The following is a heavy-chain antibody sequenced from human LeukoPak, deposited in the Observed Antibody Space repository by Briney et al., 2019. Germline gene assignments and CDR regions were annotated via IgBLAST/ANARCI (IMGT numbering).Heavy chain of an antibody. V-gene: IGHV4-34*01. CDR2: INHSGST. J-gene: IGHJ4*02. CDR1: GGSFSGYY. D-gene: IGHD3-10*01. Sequence: EPSETLSLTCAVYGGSFSGYYWSWIRQPPGKGLEWIGEINHSGSTNYNPSLKSRVTISVDTSKNQFSLKLSSVTAADTAVYYCARGRYYYGSGSYWKYYFDYWGQGTLVTVSS. CDR3: ARGRYYYGSGSYWKYYFDY.